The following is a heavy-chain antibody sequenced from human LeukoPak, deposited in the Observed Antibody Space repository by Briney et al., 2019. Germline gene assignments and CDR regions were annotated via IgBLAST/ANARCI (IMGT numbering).Heavy chain of an antibody. J-gene: IGHJ6*02. CDR1: GGSISSGGYY. CDR2: IYYSGST. CDR3: ARVSITMVRGYYYYYGMDV. Sequence: PSETLTLTCTVSGGSISSGGYYWSWIRQHPGKGLEWIGYIYYSGSTYYNPSLKSRVTISVDTSKNQFSLKLSSVTAADTAVYYCARVSITMVRGYYYYYGMDVWGQGTLVTVSS. D-gene: IGHD3-10*01. V-gene: IGHV4-31*03.